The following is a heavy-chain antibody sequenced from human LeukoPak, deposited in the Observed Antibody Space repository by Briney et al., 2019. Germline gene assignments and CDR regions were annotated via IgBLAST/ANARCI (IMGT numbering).Heavy chain of an antibody. Sequence: SETLSLTCTVSGYSISSGHYWGWIRQPPGKGLEWIGSMYHSGSTYYNPPLKSRVTISEDTSKSQFSLKLRSVTAADTAVYYCARGPRFGELLWHWFDPWGQGTLVTVSS. V-gene: IGHV4-38-2*02. CDR2: MYHSGST. D-gene: IGHD3-10*01. J-gene: IGHJ5*02. CDR3: ARGPRFGELLWHWFDP. CDR1: GYSISSGHY.